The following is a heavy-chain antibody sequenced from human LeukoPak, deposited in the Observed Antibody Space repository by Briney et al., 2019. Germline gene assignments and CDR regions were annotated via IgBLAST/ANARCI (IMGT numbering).Heavy chain of an antibody. D-gene: IGHD5-12*01. J-gene: IGHJ4*02. Sequence: SETLSLTCTVYGGSISSYYWGWIRQPPGKGLEWIGSIYYSGSNYYNPSLKSRVTISVETSKNQFSLKVRSVTAADTAVYYCARPQGVASVWDFDYWGQGTLVTVSS. V-gene: IGHV4-39*01. CDR2: IYYSGSN. CDR3: ARPQGVASVWDFDY. CDR1: GGSISSYY.